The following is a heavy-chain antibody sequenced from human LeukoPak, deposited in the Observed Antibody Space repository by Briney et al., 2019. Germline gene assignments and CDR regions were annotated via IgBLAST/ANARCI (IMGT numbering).Heavy chain of an antibody. CDR2: ISSSSSYI. CDR3: ARKRGMATNYDY. V-gene: IGHV3-21*01. D-gene: IGHD5-24*01. J-gene: IGHJ4*02. CDR1: GFTFSSYS. Sequence: PGGSLRLSCAASGFTFSSYSMNWVRQAPGKGLEWVSSISSSSSYIYYADSVKGRFTISRDNAKNSLYLQMNSLRAEDTAVYYCARKRGMATNYDYWGQGTLVTVSS.